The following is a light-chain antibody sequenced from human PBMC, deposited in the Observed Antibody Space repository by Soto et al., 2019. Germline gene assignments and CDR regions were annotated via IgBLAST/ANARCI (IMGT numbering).Light chain of an antibody. V-gene: IGLV2-11*01. CDR3: GSYAGSNTWV. CDR1: SRDVGGYNY. J-gene: IGLJ3*02. Sequence: QSALTQPRSVSGSPGQSVTISCTGSSRDVGGYNYVSWYQQRPGKAPKPMLYDVSKRPSGVPDRFSGSKSGNTASLTISGLQAEDEADYCCGSYAGSNTWVFGGGTKLTVL. CDR2: DVS.